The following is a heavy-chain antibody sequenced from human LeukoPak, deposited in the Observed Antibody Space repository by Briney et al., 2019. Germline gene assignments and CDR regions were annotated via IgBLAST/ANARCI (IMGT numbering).Heavy chain of an antibody. D-gene: IGHD6-19*01. V-gene: IGHV3-30*03. CDR2: ISYDGSNT. Sequence: PGRSLRLSCAASGFTFSSYGMHWVRQAPGKGLEWVAVISYDGSNTYYADSVKGRFTISRDISKNTQYLQMNSLRAEDTAVYYCARDRIAVAGFSYDGMDVWGQGTTVTVSS. CDR3: ARDRIAVAGFSYDGMDV. J-gene: IGHJ6*02. CDR1: GFTFSSYG.